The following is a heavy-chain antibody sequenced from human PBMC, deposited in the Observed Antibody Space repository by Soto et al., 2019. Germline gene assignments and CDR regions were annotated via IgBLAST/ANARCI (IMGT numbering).Heavy chain of an antibody. CDR1: GFTFSSYG. CDR3: ARDSPYYYYGMDV. Sequence: QVQLVESGGGVVQPGRSLRLSCAASGFTFSSYGMHWVRQAPGKGLEWVAVIWYDGSNKYYADSVKGRFTISRDNSKNTLYLQTNSLRAEDTAVYYCARDSPYYYYGMDVWGRGTTVTVSS. CDR2: IWYDGSNK. J-gene: IGHJ6*02. V-gene: IGHV3-33*01.